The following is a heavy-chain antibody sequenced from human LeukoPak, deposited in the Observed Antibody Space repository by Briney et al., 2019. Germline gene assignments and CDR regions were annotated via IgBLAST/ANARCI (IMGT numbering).Heavy chain of an antibody. V-gene: IGHV3-23*01. CDR1: GFTFSSYA. J-gene: IGHJ6*03. CDR3: AKDTWNYDFWSGYTLVHYYYYMDV. CDR2: ISGSGGST. D-gene: IGHD3-3*01. Sequence: GGSLRLSCAASGFTFSSYAMSWVRQAPGKGLEWVSAISGSGGSTYYADSVKGRFTISRDNSKNTLYLQMNSLRAEDKAVYYCAKDTWNYDFWSGYTLVHYYYYMDVWGKGTTVTVSS.